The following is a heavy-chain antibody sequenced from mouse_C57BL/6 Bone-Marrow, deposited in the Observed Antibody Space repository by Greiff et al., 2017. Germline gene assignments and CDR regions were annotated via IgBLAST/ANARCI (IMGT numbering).Heavy chain of an antibody. V-gene: IGHV1-55*01. D-gene: IGHD2-5*01. CDR2: IYPGSGST. CDR1: GYTFTSYW. J-gene: IGHJ1*03. Sequence: VQLQQPGAELVKPGASVKLSCKASGYTFTSYWITWVKQRPGQGLEWIGDIYPGSGSTNYNEKFKSKATLTVDTSSSTAYLQLSSLPSEDSAVYYCASPYYSSYWYCDVGGRGTTVTVSA. CDR3: ASPYYSSYWYCDV.